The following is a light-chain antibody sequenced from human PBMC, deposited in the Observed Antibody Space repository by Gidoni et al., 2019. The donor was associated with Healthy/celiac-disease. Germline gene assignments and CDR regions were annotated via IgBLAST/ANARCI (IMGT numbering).Light chain of an antibody. CDR2: DVS. V-gene: IGKV1-13*02. J-gene: IGKJ4*01. Sequence: AIKLTPSPSSLSASVGDTVTITCRASQVITNTLAWYQQKPGKAPDLLIYDVSTIQSGVPTRFSGSGSGTEFTLTVTGLQPEDFAAYYCQHYNDWPLTFGGGTGVEIK. CDR1: QVITNT. CDR3: QHYNDWPLT.